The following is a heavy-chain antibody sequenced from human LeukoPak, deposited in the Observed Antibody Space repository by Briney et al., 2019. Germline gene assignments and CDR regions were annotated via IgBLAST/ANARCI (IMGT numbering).Heavy chain of an antibody. D-gene: IGHD1-7*01. J-gene: IGHJ5*02. CDR2: ISAYNGNT. Sequence: ASVKVSCKASGYTFTTYGISWVRQAPGQGLEWMGWISAYNGNTNSAQKFQGRVTMTTDTSASTAYMELRSLRSDDTAVYYRARDRVTGTTRLFDPWGQGTLVTVSS. V-gene: IGHV1-18*01. CDR3: ARDRVTGTTRLFDP. CDR1: GYTFTTYG.